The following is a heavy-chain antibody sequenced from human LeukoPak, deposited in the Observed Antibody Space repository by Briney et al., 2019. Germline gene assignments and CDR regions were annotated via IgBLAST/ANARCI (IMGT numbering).Heavy chain of an antibody. CDR1: GYTFTSYG. Sequence: GASVKVSCKASGYTFTSYGISWVRQAPGQGLEWMGWISAYNGNTNYAQKLQGRVTMTTDTSTSTAYMELRSLRSDDTAVYYCARDSKWWFGELLGSPYYFDYWGQGTLVTVSS. V-gene: IGHV1-18*01. CDR3: ARDSKWWFGELLGSPYYFDY. J-gene: IGHJ4*02. CDR2: ISAYNGNT. D-gene: IGHD3-10*01.